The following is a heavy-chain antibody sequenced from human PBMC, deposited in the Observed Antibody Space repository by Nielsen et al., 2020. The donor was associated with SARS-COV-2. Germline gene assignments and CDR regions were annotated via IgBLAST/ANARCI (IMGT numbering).Heavy chain of an antibody. CDR3: ARNTGNWYMDV. D-gene: IGHD6-13*01. Sequence: ASVKVSCKASGYTFSTSYMHWVRQAPGQRLEWMGWMSAADGRTTYSQKFRGRVTTTRDTSATTVYLELSSLTSEDTAVYYCARNTGNWYMDVWGKGTTVTVSS. CDR1: GYTFSTSY. V-gene: IGHV1-3*01. J-gene: IGHJ6*04. CDR2: MSAADGRT.